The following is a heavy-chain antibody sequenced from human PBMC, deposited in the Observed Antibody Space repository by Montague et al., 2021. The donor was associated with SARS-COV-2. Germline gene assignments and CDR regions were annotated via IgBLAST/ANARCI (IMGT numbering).Heavy chain of an antibody. Sequence: SETLSLTCTVSGGSISSSNYYWGWIRQPPGKGLEWIGNMYYSGSTYYSPSLKSRVTISIDTSKNQFSLKLSSVTAADTAVYYCARDDIVLQGVPKGMDVWGQGTTVTVSS. J-gene: IGHJ6*02. V-gene: IGHV4-39*07. CDR3: ARDDIVLQGVPKGMDV. CDR2: MYYSGST. CDR1: GGSISSSNYY. D-gene: IGHD3-10*01.